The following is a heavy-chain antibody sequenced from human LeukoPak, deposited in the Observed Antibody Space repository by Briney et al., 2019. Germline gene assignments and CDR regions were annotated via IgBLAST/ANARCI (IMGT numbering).Heavy chain of an antibody. CDR3: VRDPQRKDGYSYGN. V-gene: IGHV3-30-3*01. J-gene: IGHJ4*02. Sequence: HAGGSLRLSCAASGFTFSSYAMHWVRQAPGKGLEWVAVISYDGSNKYYADSVKGRFTISRDNSKNTLYLQMNSLRAEDTAVYYCVRDPQRKDGYSYGNWGQGTLVTVSP. CDR2: ISYDGSNK. D-gene: IGHD5-18*01. CDR1: GFTFSSYA.